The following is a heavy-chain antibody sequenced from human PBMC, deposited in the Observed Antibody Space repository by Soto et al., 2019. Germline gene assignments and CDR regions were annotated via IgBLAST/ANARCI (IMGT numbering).Heavy chain of an antibody. CDR2: ISPSGGSI. J-gene: IGHJ4*02. V-gene: IGHV3-11*01. CDR3: ARVKTTTAYYLAY. CDR1: GFTFSDYY. Sequence: PGGSLRLSCAASGFTFSDYYMSWIRQAPGKGLEWVSYISPSGGSIYYADSVKGRFTTSRDNAKNSLYLQMNSLRAEDTAVYYSARVKTTTAYYLAYWGQGTLVTVSS. D-gene: IGHD4-17*01.